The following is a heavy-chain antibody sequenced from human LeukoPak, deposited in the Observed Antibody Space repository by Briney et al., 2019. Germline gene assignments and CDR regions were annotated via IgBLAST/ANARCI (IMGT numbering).Heavy chain of an antibody. V-gene: IGHV3-53*05. CDR1: GFTVSSNY. D-gene: IGHD5-12*01. CDR2: IYSGGST. Sequence: GGSLRLSCAASGFTVSSNYMSWVRQAPGKGLEWVSVIYSGGSTYYADSVKGRFTISRDNSKNSLYLQMNSLRAEDTALYYCAKDIGPRRYSGYEIDYWGQGTLVTVSS. J-gene: IGHJ4*02. CDR3: AKDIGPRRYSGYEIDY.